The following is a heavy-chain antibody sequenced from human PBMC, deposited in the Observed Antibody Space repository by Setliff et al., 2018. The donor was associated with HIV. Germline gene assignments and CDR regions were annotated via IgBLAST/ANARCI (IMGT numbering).Heavy chain of an antibody. CDR1: GYTFTSYG. Sequence: ASVKVSCKASGYTFTSYGISWVRQAPGQGLEWMGWISAYNGNTNYAQKFQGRVIMTTETPTMTAYMELKSLRSDDTAMYYCARGISPPDALDLWGQGTMVTVSS. CDR2: ISAYNGNT. CDR3: ARGISPPDALDL. V-gene: IGHV1-18*01. J-gene: IGHJ3*01.